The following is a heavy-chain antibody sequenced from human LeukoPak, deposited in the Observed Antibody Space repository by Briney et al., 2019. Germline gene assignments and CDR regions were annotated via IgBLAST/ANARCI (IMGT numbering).Heavy chain of an antibody. Sequence: PGGSLRLSCAAAGFSFNAYDMHWVRQATGRGLEWVSYIGRAGDTYYAGSVKGRFTISRDDAKNSLYLQPNSLGVGDTAVYYCARDSSGWGLAVWGQGTTVTVSS. CDR3: ARDSSGWGLAV. CDR1: GFSFNAYD. CDR2: IGRAGDT. V-gene: IGHV3-13*04. J-gene: IGHJ6*02. D-gene: IGHD6-19*01.